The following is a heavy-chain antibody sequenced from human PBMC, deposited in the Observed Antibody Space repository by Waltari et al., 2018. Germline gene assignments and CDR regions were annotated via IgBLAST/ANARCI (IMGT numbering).Heavy chain of an antibody. CDR1: GFSVSSNY. Sequence: EVLLVESGGTLIQPGGSLRLSCVVSGFSVSSNYMSWVRQAPGKGLEWVSPLFSSGITAYADSVKGRFTISRDNDENTLYLHMHSLRAGDTAVYYCASRRGDCGQGTLLTVSS. V-gene: IGHV3-53*01. CDR3: ASRRGD. D-gene: IGHD6-6*01. CDR2: LFSSGIT. J-gene: IGHJ4*02.